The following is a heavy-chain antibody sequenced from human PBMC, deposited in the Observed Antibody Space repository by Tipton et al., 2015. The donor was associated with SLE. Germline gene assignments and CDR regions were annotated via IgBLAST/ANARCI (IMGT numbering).Heavy chain of an antibody. CDR1: GFTVSSNY. J-gene: IGHJ3*02. CDR3: ARDRWGLLMGAFDI. CDR2: IYSGGST. Sequence: SLRLSCAASGFTVSSNYMSWVRQAPGKGLEWVSVIYSGGSTYYADSVKGRFTISRDNSKNTLYLQMNSLRAEDTAVYYCARDRWGLLMGAFDIWGQGTMGTVSS. V-gene: IGHV3-66*02. D-gene: IGHD1-26*01.